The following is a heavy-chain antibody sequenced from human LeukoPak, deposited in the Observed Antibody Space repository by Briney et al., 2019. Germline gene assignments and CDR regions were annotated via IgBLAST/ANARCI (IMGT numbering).Heavy chain of an antibody. V-gene: IGHV4-34*01. CDR1: GGSISSYY. Sequence: SETLSLTCTVSGGSISSYYWSWIRQPPGKGLEWIGEINHSGSTNYNPSLKSRVTISVDTSKNQFSLKLSSVTAADTAVYYCARHSAYGSGSYYLDYWGQGTLVTVSS. CDR2: INHSGST. D-gene: IGHD3-10*01. CDR3: ARHSAYGSGSYYLDY. J-gene: IGHJ4*02.